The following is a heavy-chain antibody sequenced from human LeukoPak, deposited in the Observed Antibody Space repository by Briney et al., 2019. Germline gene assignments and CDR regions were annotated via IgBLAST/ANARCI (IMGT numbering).Heavy chain of an antibody. CDR3: GRVVTTSSGSYHFDN. CDR2: SQTRKPNSCNT. Sequence: PGESLRLACSAPGFPITDHHMEWVRQAPGKGMEWVGRSQTRKPNSCNTEYAASVKGRFTISRDDSKNSLFLQLNSLKTEDTAVYYCGRVVTTSSGSYHFDNWGQGALLTVSS. V-gene: IGHV3-72*01. CDR1: GFPITDHH. D-gene: IGHD6-25*01. J-gene: IGHJ4*02.